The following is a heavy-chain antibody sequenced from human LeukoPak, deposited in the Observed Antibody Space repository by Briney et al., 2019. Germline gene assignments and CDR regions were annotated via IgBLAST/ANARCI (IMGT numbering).Heavy chain of an antibody. V-gene: IGHV3-53*01. Sequence: QSGGSLRLSCAASGFTVSSRYMSWVRQAPGKGLEWVSVIYSGGSTYYADSVKGRFTISRDNSKNTLYLQMNSLRAEDTAVYYCAREAMVRGVIAGMDVWGQGTTVTVSS. J-gene: IGHJ6*02. CDR1: GFTVSSRY. D-gene: IGHD3-10*01. CDR3: AREAMVRGVIAGMDV. CDR2: IYSGGST.